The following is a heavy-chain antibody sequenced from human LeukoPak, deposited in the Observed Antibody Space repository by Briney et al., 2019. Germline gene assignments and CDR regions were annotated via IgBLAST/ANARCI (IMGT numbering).Heavy chain of an antibody. Sequence: PGGSLRLSCAASGFTFSSNWMSWVRQAPGKGLEWVANIKQDGSKKYYVDSVKGRFTISRDNAKNSLYLQMYSLRAEDTYEDCCAREPVSPLPDIWGQGTLVTASS. V-gene: IGHV3-7*01. CDR2: IKQDGSKK. CDR1: GFTFSSNW. CDR3: AREPVSPLPDI. J-gene: IGHJ4*02. D-gene: IGHD1-14*01.